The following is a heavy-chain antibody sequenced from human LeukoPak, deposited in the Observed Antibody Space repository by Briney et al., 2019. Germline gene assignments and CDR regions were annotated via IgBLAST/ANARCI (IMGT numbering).Heavy chain of an antibody. CDR3: AKHNGDSCYSPSDY. V-gene: IGHV3-23*01. CDR2: ISGSGGST. D-gene: IGHD2-15*01. CDR1: GFTFSTYW. Sequence: GGSLRLSCSASGFTFSTYWMSWVRQAPGKGLEWVSAISGSGGSTYYADSVKGRFTISRDNSKTTLYLQMNSLRAEDAAVYYCAKHNGDSCYSPSDYWGQGALVTVSS. J-gene: IGHJ4*02.